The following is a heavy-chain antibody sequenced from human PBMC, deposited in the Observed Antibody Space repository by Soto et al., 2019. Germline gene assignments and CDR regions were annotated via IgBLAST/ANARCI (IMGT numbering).Heavy chain of an antibody. V-gene: IGHV3-21*01. CDR2: ISSSSTNI. Sequence: EVQLVESGGGLVKPGGSLRLSCAASGFTFSSYSMNWVRQAPGKGLEWVSSISSSSTNIYYADSVKGRFTICRDNAKNSLYLQMNSLRAEDTALYYCAVIGVVAATHWFDPWGQGTLVTVSS. CDR1: GFTFSSYS. D-gene: IGHD2-15*01. CDR3: AVIGVVAATHWFDP. J-gene: IGHJ5*02.